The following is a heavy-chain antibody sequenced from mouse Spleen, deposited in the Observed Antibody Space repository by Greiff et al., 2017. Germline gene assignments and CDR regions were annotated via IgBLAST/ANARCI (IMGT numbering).Heavy chain of an antibody. Sequence: DVKLVESGGGLVQPGGSLSLSCAASGFTFTDYYMSWVRQPPGKALEWLGFIRNKANGYTTEYSASVKGRFTISRDNSQSILYLQMNALRAEDSATYYCARCRGDGEFDYWGQGTTLTVSS. V-gene: IGHV7-3*01. CDR3: ARCRGDGEFDY. CDR1: GFTFTDYY. CDR2: IRNKANGYTT. J-gene: IGHJ2*01. D-gene: IGHD3-3*01.